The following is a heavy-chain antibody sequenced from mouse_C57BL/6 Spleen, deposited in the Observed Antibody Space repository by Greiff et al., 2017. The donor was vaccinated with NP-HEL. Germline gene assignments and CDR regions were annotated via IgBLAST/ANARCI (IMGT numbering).Heavy chain of an antibody. CDR3: ARKEAPAY. CDR2: ISSGSSTI. CDR1: GFTFSDYG. V-gene: IGHV5-17*01. Sequence: DVKLVESGGGLVKPGGSLKLSCAASGFTFSDYGMHWVRQAPEKGLEWVAYISSGSSTIYYADTVKGRFTISRDNAKSTLFLQMTSLRSEDTAMYYCARKEAPAYWGQGTLVTVSA. J-gene: IGHJ3*01. D-gene: IGHD1-3*01.